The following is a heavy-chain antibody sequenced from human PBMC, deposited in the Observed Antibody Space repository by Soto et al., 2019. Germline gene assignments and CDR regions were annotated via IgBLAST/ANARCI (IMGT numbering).Heavy chain of an antibody. CDR3: AKDPRAYSSGYGMDV. CDR2: ISYDGSNK. CDR1: GFTFSSYG. V-gene: IGHV3-30*18. J-gene: IGHJ6*02. D-gene: IGHD6-25*01. Sequence: GGSLRLSCAASGFTFSSYGMHWVRQAPGKGLEWVAVISYDGSNKYYADSVKGRFTIPRDNSKNTLYLQMNSLRAEDTAVYYCAKDPRAYSSGYGMDVWGQGTTVTVSS.